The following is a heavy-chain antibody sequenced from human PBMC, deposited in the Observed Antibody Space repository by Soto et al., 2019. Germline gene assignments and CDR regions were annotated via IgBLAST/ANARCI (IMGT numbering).Heavy chain of an antibody. CDR2: ISYDGSNK. J-gene: IGHJ5*02. D-gene: IGHD6-13*01. Sequence: GGSLRLSCAASGFTFSSYGMHWVRQAPGKGLEWVAVISYDGSNKYYADSVKGRFTISRDNSKNSLYLQMNSLRDEDTSVYYCARDNGIAGSFDPWGQGTLVTVSS. V-gene: IGHV3-30*03. CDR3: ARDNGIAGSFDP. CDR1: GFTFSSYG.